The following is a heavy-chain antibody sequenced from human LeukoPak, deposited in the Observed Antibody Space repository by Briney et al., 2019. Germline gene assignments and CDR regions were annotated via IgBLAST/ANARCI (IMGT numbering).Heavy chain of an antibody. D-gene: IGHD4-17*01. V-gene: IGHV3-30-3*01. Sequence: PGRSLRLSCAASGFTFCSYAMHCVRQAPGKGREWGAVISYDGSNKYYADSVKGRFTISRDNSKNTMYLQMNSLRAEDTAVYYCAREKDDRGYGDGAFDIWGQGTMVTVSS. CDR2: ISYDGSNK. J-gene: IGHJ3*02. CDR3: AREKDDRGYGDGAFDI. CDR1: GFTFCSYA.